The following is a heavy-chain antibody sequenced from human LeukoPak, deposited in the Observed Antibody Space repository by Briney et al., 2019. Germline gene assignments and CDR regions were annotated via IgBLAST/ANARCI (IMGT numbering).Heavy chain of an antibody. CDR3: ARVFSGTYLNYHHFDY. CDR1: GFTFSHYS. D-gene: IGHD1-26*01. J-gene: IGHJ4*02. V-gene: IGHV3-21*01. CDR2: ISSSSSYI. Sequence: GGSLRLSCAASGFTFSHYSMNWVRQAPGKGLEWVSSISSSSSYIYYADSVKGRFTVSRNNAKNSLYLQMDSLRAEDTAVYYCARVFSGTYLNYHHFDYWGQGTLVTVSS.